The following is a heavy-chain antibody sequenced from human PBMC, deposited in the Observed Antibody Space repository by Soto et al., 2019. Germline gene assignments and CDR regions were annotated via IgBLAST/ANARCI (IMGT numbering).Heavy chain of an antibody. CDR3: ARVYSILPSRVDY. CDR1: GGSISSSSYY. D-gene: IGHD6-13*01. Sequence: SETLSLTCTVSGGSISSSSYYWGWIRQPPGKGLEWIGSIYYSGSTYYNPSLKSRVTISVDTSKNQFSLKLSSVTAADTAVYYCARVYSILPSRVDYWGQGTLVTVSS. V-gene: IGHV4-39*01. CDR2: IYYSGST. J-gene: IGHJ4*02.